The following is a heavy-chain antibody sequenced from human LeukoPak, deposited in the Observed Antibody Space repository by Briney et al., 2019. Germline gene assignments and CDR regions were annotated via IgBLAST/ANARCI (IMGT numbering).Heavy chain of an antibody. Sequence: SVKVSCKASGGTFSSYAISWVQQAPGQGLEWMGGIIPIFGTANYAQKFQGRVTITADESMSTAYMELSSLRSEDTAVYYCARTLPGDAYYYYYYYMDVWGKGTTVTVSS. J-gene: IGHJ6*03. CDR3: ARTLPGDAYYYYYYYMDV. D-gene: IGHD3-16*01. CDR1: GGTFSSYA. V-gene: IGHV1-69*01. CDR2: IIPIFGTA.